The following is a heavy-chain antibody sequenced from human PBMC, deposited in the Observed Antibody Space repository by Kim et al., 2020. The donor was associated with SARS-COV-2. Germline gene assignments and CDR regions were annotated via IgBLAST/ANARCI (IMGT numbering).Heavy chain of an antibody. CDR2: ISYDGSNK. D-gene: IGHD3-10*01. CDR3: ARSGSGSYYYGMDV. CDR1: GFTFSSYA. J-gene: IGHJ6*02. V-gene: IGHV3-30*04. Sequence: GGSLRLSCAASGFTFSSYAMHWVRQAPGKGLEWVAVISYDGSNKYYADSVKGRFTISRDNSKNTLYLKMNSLRAEDTAVYYCARSGSGSYYYGMDVWGQGTTVTVSS.